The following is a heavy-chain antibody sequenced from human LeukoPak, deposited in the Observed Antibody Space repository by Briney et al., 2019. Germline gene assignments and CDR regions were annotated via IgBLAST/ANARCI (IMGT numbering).Heavy chain of an antibody. V-gene: IGHV1-69*13. CDR3: ARGYCSSTSCYDGVDY. CDR2: IIPIFGTA. Sequence: SVKVSCKASGGTFSSYAISWVRQAPGQGLEWMGGIIPIFGTANYAQKFQGRVTITADESTSTAYMELSSLRSEDTAVYYCARGYCSSTSCYDGVDYWGQGTLVTVSS. D-gene: IGHD2-2*01. J-gene: IGHJ4*02. CDR1: GGTFSSYA.